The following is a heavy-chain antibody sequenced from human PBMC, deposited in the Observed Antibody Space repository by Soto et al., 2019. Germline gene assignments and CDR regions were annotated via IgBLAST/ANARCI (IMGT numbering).Heavy chain of an antibody. J-gene: IGHJ4*02. V-gene: IGHV1-18*01. Sequence: QVQLVQSGAEVKKPGASVKVSCKASGYTFTSYGVSWVRQAPGQGLEWMGWISAYNGNTKYAQKLQGRVTMTTDTSTNTAYMDLRRLRPDDTAVYYCARDSPPVDYWGQGTLVTVSS. CDR2: ISAYNGNT. CDR1: GYTFTSYG. CDR3: ARDSPPVDY.